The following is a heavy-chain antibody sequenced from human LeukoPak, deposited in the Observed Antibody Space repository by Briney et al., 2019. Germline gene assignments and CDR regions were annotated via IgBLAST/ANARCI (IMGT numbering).Heavy chain of an antibody. V-gene: IGHV1-46*01. J-gene: IGHJ4*02. CDR1: GYTFTSYY. CDR2: INPSGGST. D-gene: IGHD5-12*01. Sequence: ASVKVSCKASGYTFTSYYMHWVRQAPGQGLEWMGIINPSGGSTSYAQKFQGRVTMTRDMSTSTVYMELSSLRSEDTAVYYCARRNSGYDFGIYYFDYWGQGTLVTVSS. CDR3: ARRNSGYDFGIYYFDY.